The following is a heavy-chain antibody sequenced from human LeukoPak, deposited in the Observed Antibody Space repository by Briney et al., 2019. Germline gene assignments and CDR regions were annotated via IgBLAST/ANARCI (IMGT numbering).Heavy chain of an antibody. CDR3: AKVRQQWLVVDAFDI. Sequence: GGSLRLSCAASGFTFSSYAMSWVRQASGKGLEWVSAISGSGGSTYYADSVKGRFTISRDNSKNTLYLQMNSLRAEDTAVYYCAKVRQQWLVVDAFDIWGQGTMVTVSS. J-gene: IGHJ3*02. D-gene: IGHD6-19*01. V-gene: IGHV3-23*01. CDR1: GFTFSSYA. CDR2: ISGSGGST.